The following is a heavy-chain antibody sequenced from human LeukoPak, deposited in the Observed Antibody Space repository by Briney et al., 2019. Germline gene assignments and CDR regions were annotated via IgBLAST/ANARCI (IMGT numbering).Heavy chain of an antibody. Sequence: GESLRLSCAASGFTFSNAWMSWVRQAPGKGLEWVGRVKSKTDGGTTDYAAPVKGRFTISRDDSENMLYLQMNSLKAEDSAVYYCTTLTIAAPRGSWGQGTLVTVSS. CDR1: GFTFSNAW. CDR2: VKSKTDGGTT. CDR3: TTLTIAAPRGS. V-gene: IGHV3-15*01. D-gene: IGHD6-6*01. J-gene: IGHJ5*02.